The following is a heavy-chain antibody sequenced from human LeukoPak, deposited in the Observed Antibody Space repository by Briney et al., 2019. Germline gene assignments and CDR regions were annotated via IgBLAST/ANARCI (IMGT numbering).Heavy chain of an antibody. CDR1: GGTFSSYA. Sequence: SVKVSCKASGGTFSSYAISWVRQAPGQGLEWMGGIIPIFGTANYAQKFQGRVTITADESTSTAYMELSSLRSEDTAVYYCAGATYYDYVWGSYRYGNFDYWGQGTLVTVSS. D-gene: IGHD3-16*02. J-gene: IGHJ4*02. CDR2: IIPIFGTA. V-gene: IGHV1-69*01. CDR3: AGATYYDYVWGSYRYGNFDY.